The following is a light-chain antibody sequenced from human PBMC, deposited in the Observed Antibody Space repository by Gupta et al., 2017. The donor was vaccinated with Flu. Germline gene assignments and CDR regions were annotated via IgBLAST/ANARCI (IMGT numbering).Light chain of an antibody. J-gene: IGLJ3*02. CDR3: CSYAGRSSWV. CDR1: RSHIGCYQF. V-gene: IGLV2-23*01. CDR2: YGS. Sequence: SALTQPASVSGSPGQSINIYCTGNRSHIGCYQFVSCYQQHHGKVPKLMIYYGSERPSGVSNRCSCSKSGNTSSLTISALQADDEADYYYCSYAGRSSWVFGGGTKLTVL.